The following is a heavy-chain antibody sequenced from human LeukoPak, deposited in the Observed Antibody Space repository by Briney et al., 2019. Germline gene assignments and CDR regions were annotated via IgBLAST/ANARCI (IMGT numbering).Heavy chain of an antibody. CDR2: ISYDGSNK. V-gene: IGHV3-30*18. D-gene: IGHD1-26*01. Sequence: EGSLRLSCAASGFTFSSYGMHWVRQAPGKGLEWVAVISYDGSNKYYADSVKGRFTISRDNSKNTLYLQMNSLRAEDTAVYYCAKVGANYYYYYGMDVWGKGTRVTVSS. CDR1: GFTFSSYG. CDR3: AKVGANYYYYYGMDV. J-gene: IGHJ6*04.